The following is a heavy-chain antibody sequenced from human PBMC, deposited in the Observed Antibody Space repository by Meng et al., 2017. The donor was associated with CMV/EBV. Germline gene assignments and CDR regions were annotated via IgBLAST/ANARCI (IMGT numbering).Heavy chain of an antibody. D-gene: IGHD2-15*01. CDR2: IIPIFGTA. CDR3: ARVCGGSCFDY. Sequence: QVQLGQPGAGVKKPGSSVKGSCKASGDTFSSYAISWVRQAPGQGFEWMGGIIPIFGTANYAQKFQGRVTITADESTSTAYMELSSLRSEDTAVYYCARVCGGSCFDYWGQGTLVTVSS. V-gene: IGHV1-69*12. CDR1: GDTFSSYA. J-gene: IGHJ4*02.